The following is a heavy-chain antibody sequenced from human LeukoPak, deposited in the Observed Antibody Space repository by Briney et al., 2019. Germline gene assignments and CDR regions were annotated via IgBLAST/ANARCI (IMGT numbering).Heavy chain of an antibody. CDR3: ARGRDGSGSYYYVHAFDI. D-gene: IGHD3-10*01. CDR2: INPNSGGT. V-gene: IGHV1-2*02. CDR1: GYTFTGYY. Sequence: ASVKVSCKASGYTFTGYYMHWVRQAPGQGLEWMGWINPNSGGTNYAQKFQGRVTMTRDTSISTAYMELSRLRSDDTAVYYCARGRDGSGSYYYVHAFDIWGQGTMVTVSS. J-gene: IGHJ3*02.